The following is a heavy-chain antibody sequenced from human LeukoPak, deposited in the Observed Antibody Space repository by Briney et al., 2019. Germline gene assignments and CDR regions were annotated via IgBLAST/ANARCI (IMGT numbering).Heavy chain of an antibody. CDR2: IYYSGST. J-gene: IGHJ3*02. CDR3: ARHAPPYFAYCSGGSCYPTRSAFDI. CDR1: GGSISSSRFY. D-gene: IGHD2-15*01. Sequence: PSETPSLTCTVSGGSISSSRFYWGWIRQPPGKGLGWIGSIYYSGSTYYNPSLKSRVTISVDTSKNQFSLKLSSVTAADTAVYYCARHAPPYFAYCSGGSCYPTRSAFDIWGQGTMVTVSS. V-gene: IGHV4-39*01.